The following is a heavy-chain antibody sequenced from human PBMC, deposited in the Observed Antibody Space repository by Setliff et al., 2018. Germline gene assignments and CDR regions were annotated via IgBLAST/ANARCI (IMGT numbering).Heavy chain of an antibody. J-gene: IGHJ4*02. Sequence: GGSLRLSCAASGFTFSSYSMNWVRQAPGKGLEWVSSISSGTSYIYYADSVKGRFTISRDNAKNSLYLQMNSLRAEDTAVYHCARAPFSSGWYGGWEYYFDYWGQGTQVTVSS. CDR3: ARAPFSSGWYGGWEYYFDY. V-gene: IGHV3-21*01. CDR1: GFTFSSYS. CDR2: ISSGTSYI. D-gene: IGHD6-19*01.